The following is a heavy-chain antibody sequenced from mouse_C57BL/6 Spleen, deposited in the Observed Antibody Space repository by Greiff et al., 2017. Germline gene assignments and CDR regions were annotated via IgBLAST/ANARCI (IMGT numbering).Heavy chain of an antibody. CDR3: ARSQKYYGSSPYYAMDY. CDR2: IHPNSGST. V-gene: IGHV1-64*01. D-gene: IGHD1-1*01. CDR1: GYTFTSYW. J-gene: IGHJ4*01. Sequence: QVQLQQPGAELVKPGASVKLSCKASGYTFTSYWMHWVKQRPGQGLEWIGMIHPNSGSTNYNEKFKSKATLTVDKSSSTAYMQLSSLTSEDSAVYYCARSQKYYGSSPYYAMDYWGQGTSVTVSS.